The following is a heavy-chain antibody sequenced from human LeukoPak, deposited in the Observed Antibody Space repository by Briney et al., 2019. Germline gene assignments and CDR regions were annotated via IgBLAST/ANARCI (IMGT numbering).Heavy chain of an antibody. D-gene: IGHD3-22*01. J-gene: IGHJ4*02. Sequence: SVKVSCKASGGTFSSYTFSWVRQAPGQGLEWMGRIIPILGITNYTQKFQGRVTITADKSTTTAYMELSSLRSEDTAVYYCARVADNSGYTFDSWGQGTLVTVSS. V-gene: IGHV1-69*02. CDR1: GGTFSSYT. CDR2: IIPILGIT. CDR3: ARVADNSGYTFDS.